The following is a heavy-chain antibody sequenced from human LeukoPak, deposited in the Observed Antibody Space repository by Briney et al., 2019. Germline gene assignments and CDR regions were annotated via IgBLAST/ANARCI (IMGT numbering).Heavy chain of an antibody. Sequence: SVKVSCKASGFTFTSSAMQWVRQARGQRLEWIGWIVVGSGNTNYAQKFQERVTITRDMSTSTAYMELSSLRSEDTAVYYCARGIRYYDILTGHVKGHDNSYYYYMDVWGQGTAVTISS. CDR2: IVVGSGNT. CDR1: GFTFTSSA. V-gene: IGHV1-58*02. D-gene: IGHD3-9*01. J-gene: IGHJ6*03. CDR3: ARGIRYYDILTGHVKGHDNSYYYYMDV.